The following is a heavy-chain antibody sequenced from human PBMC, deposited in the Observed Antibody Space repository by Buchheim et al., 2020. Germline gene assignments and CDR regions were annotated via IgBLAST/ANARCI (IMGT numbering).Heavy chain of an antibody. V-gene: IGHV4-59*01. CDR2: IYYSGST. Sequence: QVQLQESGPGLVKPSETLSLTCTVSGGSISSYYWSWIRQPPGKGLEWIGYIYYSGSTNYNPSLKSRVTISVDTSKNQFSLKLSSVTAADTAVYYCARGVDDSSGYYYGHDAIAFDIWGQGT. D-gene: IGHD3-22*01. CDR3: ARGVDDSSGYYYGHDAIAFDI. CDR1: GGSISSYY. J-gene: IGHJ3*02.